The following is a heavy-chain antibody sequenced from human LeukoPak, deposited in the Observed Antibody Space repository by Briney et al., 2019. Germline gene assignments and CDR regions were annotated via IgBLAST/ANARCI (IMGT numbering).Heavy chain of an antibody. CDR3: ARDWDYDVWSGAFPNWFDP. J-gene: IGHJ5*02. CDR1: GGSISNSSYY. V-gene: IGHV4-39*07. CDR2: IYYSGST. D-gene: IGHD3-3*01. Sequence: SETLSLTCTVAGGSISNSSYYWGWIRQPPGKGLEWIGSIYYSGSTYYNPSLKSRVTISVDTSKNQFSLKLSSVTAADTAVYYCARDWDYDVWSGAFPNWFDPWGQGTLVTVSS.